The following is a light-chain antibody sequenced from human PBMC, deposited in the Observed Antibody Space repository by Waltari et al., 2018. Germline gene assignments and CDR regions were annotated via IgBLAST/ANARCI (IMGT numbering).Light chain of an antibody. J-gene: IGKJ1*01. CDR1: QSISSY. V-gene: IGKV1-39*01. Sequence: DIQMTPSPSSLSASVGDRVTITCRASQSISSYLNWYQQKPGKAPKLLIYAASSLQSGVPSRFSGSGSGTDFTLTISSLQPEDFVTYYCQQSYSTTWTFGQGTKVEIK. CDR2: AAS. CDR3: QQSYSTTWT.